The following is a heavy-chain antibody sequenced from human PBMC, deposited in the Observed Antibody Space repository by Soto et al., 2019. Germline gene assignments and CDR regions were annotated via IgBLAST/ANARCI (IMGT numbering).Heavy chain of an antibody. CDR1: GGSISSSSYY. CDR3: ARHPSPGVLRYFDWLLDY. D-gene: IGHD3-9*01. J-gene: IGHJ4*02. V-gene: IGHV4-39*01. CDR2: IYYSGST. Sequence: SETLSLTCTVSGGSISSSSYYWGWIRQPPGKGLEWIGSIYYSGSTYYNPSLKSRVTISVDTSKNQFSLKLSSVTAADTAVYYCARHPSPGVLRYFDWLLDYWGQGTLVTVSS.